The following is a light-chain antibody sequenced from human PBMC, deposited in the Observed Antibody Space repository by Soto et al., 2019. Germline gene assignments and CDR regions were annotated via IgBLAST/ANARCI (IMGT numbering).Light chain of an antibody. Sequence: QSALTQPASVSGSPGQSITISCTGTSSDVGGYNYVSWYQQHPGKAPKHMIYEVSNRPSWVANRSSGSKSGSTASLTISGLQAEDEADYYCSSYTSSSIDYVFGTGTKLTVL. CDR2: EVS. J-gene: IGLJ1*01. CDR1: SSDVGGYNY. V-gene: IGLV2-14*01. CDR3: SSYTSSSIDYV.